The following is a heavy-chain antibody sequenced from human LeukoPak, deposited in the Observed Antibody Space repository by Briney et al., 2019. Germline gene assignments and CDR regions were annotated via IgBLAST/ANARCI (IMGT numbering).Heavy chain of an antibody. CDR1: GGSFSGYY. J-gene: IGHJ3*02. Sequence: PSETLSLTCAVYGGSFSGYYWSWIRQPPGKGLEWIGEINHSGSTNYNPSLKSRVTMSVDTSKNQFSLKLSSVTAADTAVYYCARGYRGVVPAAIPPQAFDIWGQGTMVTVSS. CDR3: ARGYRGVVPAAIPPQAFDI. D-gene: IGHD2-2*01. CDR2: INHSGST. V-gene: IGHV4-34*01.